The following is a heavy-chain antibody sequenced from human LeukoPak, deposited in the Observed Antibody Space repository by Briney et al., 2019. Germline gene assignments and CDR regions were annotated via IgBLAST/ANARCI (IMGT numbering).Heavy chain of an antibody. CDR1: GYTFTGYY. Sequence: ASVKVSCKASGYTFTGYYMHWVRQAPGQGLEWMGWTNPNSGGTNYAQKFQGRVTMTRDTSISTAYMELSRLRSDDTAVYYCARSITIGTAYYMDVWGKGTTVTISS. CDR3: ARSITIGTAYYMDV. CDR2: TNPNSGGT. D-gene: IGHD3-3*01. V-gene: IGHV1-2*02. J-gene: IGHJ6*03.